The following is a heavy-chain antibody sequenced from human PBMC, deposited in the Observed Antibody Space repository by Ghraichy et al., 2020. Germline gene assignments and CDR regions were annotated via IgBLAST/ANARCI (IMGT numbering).Heavy chain of an antibody. Sequence: SQTLSLTCTVSGGSISSYYWSWIRQPPGKGLEWIGYIYYSGSTNYNPSLKSRGTISVDTSKNQFSLKLSSVTAADTAVYYCARGGRSYVFYFHYWGQGTLVTVSS. CDR1: GGSISSYY. D-gene: IGHD1-26*01. CDR3: ARGGRSYVFYFHY. CDR2: IYYSGST. V-gene: IGHV4-59*01. J-gene: IGHJ4*02.